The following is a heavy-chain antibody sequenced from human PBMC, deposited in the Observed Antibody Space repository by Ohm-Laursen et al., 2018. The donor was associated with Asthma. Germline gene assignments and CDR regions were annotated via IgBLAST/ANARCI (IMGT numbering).Heavy chain of an antibody. V-gene: IGHV6-1*01. CDR3: ARAGFEGAANYFDY. CDR1: GDSVSSNSAA. J-gene: IGHJ4*02. D-gene: IGHD3-9*01. Sequence: TQTLTLTCAISGDSVSSNSAAWNWIRQSPSRGLEWLGRTYYRSKWYNDYAVSVKSRITINPDTSKNQFSLQLNSVTPEDTAVYYCARAGFEGAANYFDYWGQGTLVTVSS. CDR2: TYYRSKWYN.